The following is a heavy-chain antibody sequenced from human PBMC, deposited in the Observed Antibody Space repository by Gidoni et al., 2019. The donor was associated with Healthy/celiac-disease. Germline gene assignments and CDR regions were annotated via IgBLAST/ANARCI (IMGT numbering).Heavy chain of an antibody. CDR2: ISGSGGST. CDR1: GFTFSRYA. CDR3: AKDSTIFDGPVDFDY. Sequence: EVQLLESGGGLVQPGGSLRLSCAASGFTFSRYAMSWVRQAPGKGLECVSAISGSGGSTYYAASVKGRFTISRDNSKNTLYLQMNSLSAEDTAVYYCAKDSTIFDGPVDFDYWGPGTLVTVSS. J-gene: IGHJ4*02. D-gene: IGHD3-3*01. V-gene: IGHV3-23*01.